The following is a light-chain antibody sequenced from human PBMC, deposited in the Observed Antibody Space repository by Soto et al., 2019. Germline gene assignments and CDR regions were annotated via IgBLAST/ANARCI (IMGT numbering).Light chain of an antibody. Sequence: QSALTQPPSASGSPGQSVTISCTGTNSDVGGYNYVSWYQQHPGKAPKLIIYEVSLRPSGVPDRFSGSKSGNTASLAVSGLQTEDEADYHCRSFAGNSNLGFGGGTQLSVL. V-gene: IGLV2-8*01. CDR3: RSFAGNSNLG. J-gene: IGLJ2*01. CDR1: NSDVGGYNY. CDR2: EVS.